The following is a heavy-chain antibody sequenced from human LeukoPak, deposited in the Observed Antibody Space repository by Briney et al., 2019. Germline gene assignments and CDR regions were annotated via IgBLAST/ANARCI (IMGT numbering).Heavy chain of an antibody. CDR1: GGTFSSYA. Sequence: ASVKVSCKASGGTFSSYAISWVRQAPGQGLEWMGGIIPIFGTANYAQKFQGRVTITADESTSTAYMELSRLRSEDTAVYYCASATAVTGRYYYYMDVWGKGTTVTVSS. J-gene: IGHJ6*03. CDR2: IIPIFGTA. CDR3: ASATAVTGRYYYYMDV. V-gene: IGHV1-69*01. D-gene: IGHD4-23*01.